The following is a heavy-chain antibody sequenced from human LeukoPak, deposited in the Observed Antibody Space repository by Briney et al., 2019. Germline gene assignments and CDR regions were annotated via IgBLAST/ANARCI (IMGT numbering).Heavy chain of an antibody. CDR1: GGSISSYY. CDR3: ARGKKRAFDY. J-gene: IGHJ4*02. Sequence: SETLSLTCTVSGGSISSYYWSWVRQPPGKGLEWIGYIYYSGSTNYNPSLKSRVTISVDTSKNQFSLKLSSVTAADTAVYYCARGKKRAFDYWGQGTLVTVSS. CDR2: IYYSGST. V-gene: IGHV4-59*01.